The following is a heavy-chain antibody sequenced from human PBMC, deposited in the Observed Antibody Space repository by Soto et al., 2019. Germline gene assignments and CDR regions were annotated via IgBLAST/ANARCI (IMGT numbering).Heavy chain of an antibody. CDR1: GDSISSYY. J-gene: IGHJ5*02. CDR2: IYYSGST. CDR3: ARHGSDAWFDP. V-gene: IGHV4-59*08. Sequence: SETLSLTCTVSGDSISSYYWSWIRQPPGKGLEWIGYIYYSGSTNYNPSLKSRVTISVDTSKNQFSLKLSSVTAADTAVYYCARHGSDAWFDPWGQGTLVTVSS.